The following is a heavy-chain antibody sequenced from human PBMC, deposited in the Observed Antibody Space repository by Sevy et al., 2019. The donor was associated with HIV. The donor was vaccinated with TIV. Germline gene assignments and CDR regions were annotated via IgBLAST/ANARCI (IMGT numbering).Heavy chain of an antibody. Sequence: GGSLILSCAASGFSFGDYSMNWVRQAPGKGLEWVSSISSSISYVNYADSVKGRFTISRDNAKNSLYLQMNSLRAEDTAVYYCARERDPFDYWGQGTLVTVSS. CDR1: GFSFGDYS. CDR3: ARERDPFDY. V-gene: IGHV3-21*01. J-gene: IGHJ4*02. CDR2: ISSSISYV.